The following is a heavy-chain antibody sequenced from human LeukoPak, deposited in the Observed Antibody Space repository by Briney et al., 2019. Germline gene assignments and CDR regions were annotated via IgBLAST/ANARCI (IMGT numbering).Heavy chain of an antibody. V-gene: IGHV4-61*02. Sequence: PSETLSLTCTVSGGPISSGSYYWSWIRQPAGKGLEWIGRIYTSGSTNYNPSLQSRVTISVDTSKNQFSLKLSSVTAAETAVYYCARDVVGFNYCGQGTLVTVSS. CDR1: GGPISSGSYY. CDR3: ARDVVGFNY. D-gene: IGHD2-21*01. CDR2: IYTSGST. J-gene: IGHJ4*02.